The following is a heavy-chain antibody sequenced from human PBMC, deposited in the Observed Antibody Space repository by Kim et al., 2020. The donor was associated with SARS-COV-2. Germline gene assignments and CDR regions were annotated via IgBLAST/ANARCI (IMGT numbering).Heavy chain of an antibody. J-gene: IGHJ4*02. D-gene: IGHD2-15*01. CDR1: GGSFSGYY. Sequence: SETLSLTCAVYGGSFSGYYWSWIRQPPGKGLEWIGEINHSGSTNYNPSLKSRVTISVDTSKNQFSLKLSSVTAADTAVYYCARRQGGRYCSGGSCPFRDYWGQGTLVTVSS. V-gene: IGHV4-34*01. CDR2: INHSGST. CDR3: ARRQGGRYCSGGSCPFRDY.